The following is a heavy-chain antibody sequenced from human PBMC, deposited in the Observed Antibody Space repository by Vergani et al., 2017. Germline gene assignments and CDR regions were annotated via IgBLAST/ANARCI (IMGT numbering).Heavy chain of an antibody. V-gene: IGHV1-18*04. J-gene: IGHJ4*02. D-gene: IGHD3-10*01. CDR3: ATSLWFGELSRSHY. CDR1: GYTFTSYG. Sequence: QVQLVQSGAEVKKPGASVKVSCKASGYTFTSYGISWVRQAPGQGLEWMGWISAYNGNTNYAQKFQGRVTMTEDTSTDTAYMELSSLRSEDTDVYYCATSLWFGELSRSHYWGQGTLVTVSS. CDR2: ISAYNGNT.